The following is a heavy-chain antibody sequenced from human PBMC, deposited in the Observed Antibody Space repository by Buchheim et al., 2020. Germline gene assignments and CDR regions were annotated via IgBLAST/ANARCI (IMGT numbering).Heavy chain of an antibody. CDR2: ISGSGGST. CDR1: GFTFSSYA. Sequence: EVQVLEAGGGLVQPGGSLRLSCAASGFTFSSYAMSWVRQAPGKGLEWVSAISGSGGSTYYADSVKGRFTISRDNSKNTLYLQMNSLRAEDTAVYYCAKGRAISSSSGYGLFDYWGQGTL. D-gene: IGHD3-22*01. CDR3: AKGRAISSSSGYGLFDY. J-gene: IGHJ4*02. V-gene: IGHV3-23*01.